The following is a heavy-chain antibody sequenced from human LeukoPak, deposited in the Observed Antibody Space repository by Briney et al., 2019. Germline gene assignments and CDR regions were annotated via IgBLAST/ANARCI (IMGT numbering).Heavy chain of an antibody. Sequence: ASVTVSCKASGYTFTGYYMHWVRQAPGQGLEWMGWINPNSGGTNYAQKFQGRVTMTRDTSISTAYMELSRLRSDDTAVYYCARERRMNYYDSSGYLDYWGQGTLVTVSS. CDR3: ARERRMNYYDSSGYLDY. J-gene: IGHJ4*02. CDR2: INPNSGGT. CDR1: GYTFTGYY. V-gene: IGHV1-2*02. D-gene: IGHD3-22*01.